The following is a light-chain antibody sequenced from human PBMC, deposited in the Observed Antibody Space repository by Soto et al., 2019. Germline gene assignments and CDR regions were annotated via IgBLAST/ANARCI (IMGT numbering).Light chain of an antibody. CDR3: CSYAGSSMFV. CDR2: EVV. J-gene: IGLJ2*01. CDR1: SSDVGPYNL. V-gene: IGLV2-23*02. Sequence: QSALTQPASVSGSPGQSITISCIGSSSDVGPYNLVSWYQHHPGKAPKLMISEVVKRPSGVSNRFSGSKSGNTASLTISGLQAEDEADYYCCSYAGSSMFVFGGGTKLTVL.